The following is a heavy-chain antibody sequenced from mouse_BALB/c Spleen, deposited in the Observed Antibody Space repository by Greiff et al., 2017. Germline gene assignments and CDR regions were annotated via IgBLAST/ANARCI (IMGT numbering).Heavy chain of an antibody. V-gene: IGHV1-5*01. Sequence: EVQLQQSGTVLARPGASVKMSCKASGYTFTSYWMHWVKQRPGQGLEWIGAIYPGNSDTSYNQKFKGKAKLTAVTSTSTAYMELSSLTNEDSAVYYCTSITTAPYYYAMDYWGQGTSVTVSS. CDR1: GYTFTSYW. J-gene: IGHJ4*01. CDR2: IYPGNSDT. CDR3: TSITTAPYYYAMDY. D-gene: IGHD1-2*01.